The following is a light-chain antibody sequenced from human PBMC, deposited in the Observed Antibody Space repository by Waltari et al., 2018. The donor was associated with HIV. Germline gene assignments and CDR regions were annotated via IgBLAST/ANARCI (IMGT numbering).Light chain of an antibody. V-gene: IGLV1-47*01. CDR3: VTWDDSLRGVV. CDR2: RND. J-gene: IGLJ2*01. CDR1: TSNIGSNY. Sequence: SVVTQPPSASGTTGPRVTISCSGNTSNIGSNYVFCSQHLPGTAPKLLIHRNDQRPSGVPDRFSGSTSGTSASLAISGLRSEDEADYYCVTWDDSLRGVVFGGGTKVAVL.